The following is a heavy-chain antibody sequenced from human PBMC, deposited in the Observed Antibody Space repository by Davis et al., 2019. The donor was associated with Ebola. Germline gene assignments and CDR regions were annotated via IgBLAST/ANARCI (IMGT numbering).Heavy chain of an antibody. CDR2: IRSKANSYAT. CDR1: GFTFSGSA. V-gene: IGHV3-73*01. J-gene: IGHJ4*02. D-gene: IGHD5-12*01. CDR3: TTGGVRGYSGYVPRYYFDY. Sequence: ESLKISCAASGFTFSGSAMHWVRQASGKGLEWVGRIRSKANSYATAYAASVKGRFTIPSDDSKNTLYLQMNSLKTEDTAVYYCTTGGVRGYSGYVPRYYFDYWGQGTLVTVSS.